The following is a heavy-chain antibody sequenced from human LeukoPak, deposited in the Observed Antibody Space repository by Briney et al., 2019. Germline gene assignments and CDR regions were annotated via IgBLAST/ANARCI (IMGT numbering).Heavy chain of an antibody. CDR3: ARETIYCSSTSCYSAFDI. V-gene: IGHV4-30-2*01. J-gene: IGHJ3*02. CDR1: GGSISSGGYS. D-gene: IGHD2-2*02. Sequence: SETLSLTCAVSGGSISSGGYSWSWIRQPPGKGLEWIGYIYHSGSTYYNPSLKSRVTISVDRSKNQFSLKLSSVTAADTAVYYCARETIYCSSTSCYSAFDIWGQGTMVTVSS. CDR2: IYHSGST.